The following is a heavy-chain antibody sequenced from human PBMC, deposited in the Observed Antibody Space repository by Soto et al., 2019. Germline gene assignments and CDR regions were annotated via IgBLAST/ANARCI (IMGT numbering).Heavy chain of an antibody. CDR3: ARARLTYWYFDL. V-gene: IGHV3-11*06. CDR2: ITSSSSYT. J-gene: IGHJ2*01. CDR1: GFTFSDYY. Sequence: QVQLLESGGGLVKPGGSLRLSCAASGFTFSDYYMGWIRQAPGKGLEWVSYITSSSSYTNDADSVKGRFIISRDNAKKSLYLQMNSRRAEDTAVYYCARARLTYWYFDLWGRGTLVTVSS.